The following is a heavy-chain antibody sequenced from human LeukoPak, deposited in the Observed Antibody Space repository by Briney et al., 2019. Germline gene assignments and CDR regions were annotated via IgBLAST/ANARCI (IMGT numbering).Heavy chain of an antibody. Sequence: ASVNVSFKCSVYTFTSYGFNWLRQPPAQGLEWVGLINVYNGNTNNALKLQGRVTMTTDTSTSTAYMELRSLRSDDTAVYYCAREAAAGTHYYYSSDSMDGWGKGNPVTVSS. D-gene: IGHD6-13*01. V-gene: IGHV1-18*01. CDR1: VYTFTSYG. CDR3: AREAAAGTHYYYSSDSMDG. CDR2: INVYNGNT. J-gene: IGHJ6*03.